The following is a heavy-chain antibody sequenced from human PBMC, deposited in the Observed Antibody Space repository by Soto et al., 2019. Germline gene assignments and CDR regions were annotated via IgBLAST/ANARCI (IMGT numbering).Heavy chain of an antibody. Sequence: SETLSLTCAVYGGSFSGYYWSLIRQPPGKGLEWIGEINHSGSTNYNPSLKSRVTISVDTSKNQFSLKLSSVTAADTAVYYCARGRVRGVYPRANYYGMDVWGQGTTVTVSS. J-gene: IGHJ6*02. CDR3: ARGRVRGVYPRANYYGMDV. CDR1: GGSFSGYY. CDR2: INHSGST. V-gene: IGHV4-34*01. D-gene: IGHD3-10*01.